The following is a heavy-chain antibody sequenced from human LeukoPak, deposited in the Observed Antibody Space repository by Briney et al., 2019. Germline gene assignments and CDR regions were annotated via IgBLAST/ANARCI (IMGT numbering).Heavy chain of an antibody. V-gene: IGHV3-49*03. CDR1: GFTFGDYA. CDR2: IRSKDHGGTT. J-gene: IGHJ4*02. CDR3: TRDPHYYHGNPHDF. D-gene: IGHD4-23*01. Sequence: PGGSLRLSCTASGFTFGDYALSWFRQAPGNGLEWLSFIRSKDHGGTTEYAASVKGRFTISRDDSNSIAYLQMNSLIIEDTAVYFCTRDPHYYHGNPHDFWGQGTRVTVSS.